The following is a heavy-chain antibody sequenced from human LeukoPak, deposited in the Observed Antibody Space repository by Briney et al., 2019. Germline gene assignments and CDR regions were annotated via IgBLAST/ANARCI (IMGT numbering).Heavy chain of an antibody. CDR2: INAGNGNT. Sequence: ASVKVSCKASGYTFTSYYMHWVRQAPGQRLEWMGWINAGNGNTKYSQKFQGRVTITRDTSASTAYMELSSLRSEDTAVYYCARVGDYLDYGSGSRYWGQGTLVTVSS. CDR3: ARVGDYLDYGSGSRY. D-gene: IGHD3-10*01. V-gene: IGHV1-3*01. CDR1: GYTFTSYY. J-gene: IGHJ4*02.